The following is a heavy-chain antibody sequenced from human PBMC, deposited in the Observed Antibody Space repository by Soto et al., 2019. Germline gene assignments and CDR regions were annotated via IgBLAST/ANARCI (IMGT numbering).Heavy chain of an antibody. D-gene: IGHD1-20*01. J-gene: IGHJ4*02. Sequence: SVKVSCKASGGTFSSYAVSWVRQAPGQGLEWMGWIMPIFGTSNYAQKFQGRVTITADESTSTAYMELSSLRSEDTAVYYCARAPTNWNYYVYWGQGALVTVSS. CDR3: ARAPTNWNYYVY. V-gene: IGHV1-69*13. CDR1: GGTFSSYA. CDR2: IMPIFGTS.